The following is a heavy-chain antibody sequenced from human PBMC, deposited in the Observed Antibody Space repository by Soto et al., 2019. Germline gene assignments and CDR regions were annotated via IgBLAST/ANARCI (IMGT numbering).Heavy chain of an antibody. D-gene: IGHD6-13*01. CDR1: GDSVSSNSAA. Sequence: SQTLSLTCAISGDSVSSNSAAWNWIRQSPSRGLEWLGRTYYRSKWYNDYAVSVKSRITINPDTSKNQFSLQLNSVTPEDTAVYYCARDGVAAAGSWDAFDIWGQGTMVTVSS. V-gene: IGHV6-1*01. J-gene: IGHJ3*02. CDR3: ARDGVAAAGSWDAFDI. CDR2: TYYRSKWYN.